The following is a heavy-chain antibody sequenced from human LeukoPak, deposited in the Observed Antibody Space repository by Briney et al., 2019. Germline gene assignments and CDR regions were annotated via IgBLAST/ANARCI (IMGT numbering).Heavy chain of an antibody. Sequence: GASVKVSCKASGYTFTSYGISWVRQAPGQGLEWMGWISAYNGNTNYAQKLQGRVTMTTDTSTSTAYMELRSLRSDDTAVYYCARDSSSWSVLRTDGNWFDPWGRGTLVTVSS. CDR2: ISAYNGNT. J-gene: IGHJ5*02. CDR3: ARDSSSWSVLRTDGNWFDP. D-gene: IGHD6-13*01. V-gene: IGHV1-18*01. CDR1: GYTFTSYG.